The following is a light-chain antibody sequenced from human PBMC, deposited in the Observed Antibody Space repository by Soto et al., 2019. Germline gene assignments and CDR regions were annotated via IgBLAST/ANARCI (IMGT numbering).Light chain of an antibody. J-gene: IGKJ1*01. CDR2: AAA. CDR1: QSVTKY. CDR3: QHTYSSPRT. Sequence: DIPLTQSPSSLSASLGDRVTISCRASQSVTKYLHWYRQKPGKAPELLIYAAATLQSGVPSRFSGSGSGTEFTLTINSLQPEDFATYYCQHTYSSPRTFGQGTKVDIK. V-gene: IGKV1-39*01.